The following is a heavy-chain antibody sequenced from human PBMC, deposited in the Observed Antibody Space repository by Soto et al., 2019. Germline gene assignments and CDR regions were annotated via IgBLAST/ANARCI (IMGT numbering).Heavy chain of an antibody. CDR3: ARDRGSSSWPMDFDY. J-gene: IGHJ4*02. Sequence: GGSLRLSCAASGFTFSSYWMHWVRQAPGKGLVWVSRINSDGSSTSYADSVKGRFTISRDNAKNTLYLQMNSLRAEDTAVYYCARDRGSSSWPMDFDYWGQGTLVTVSS. CDR1: GFTFSSYW. D-gene: IGHD6-13*01. CDR2: INSDGSST. V-gene: IGHV3-74*01.